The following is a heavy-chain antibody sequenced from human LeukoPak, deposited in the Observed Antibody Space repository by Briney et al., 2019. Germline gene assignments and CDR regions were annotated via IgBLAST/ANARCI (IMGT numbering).Heavy chain of an antibody. D-gene: IGHD7-27*01. J-gene: IGHJ4*02. CDR3: ARENWANDY. CDR1: GFTFSDYS. CDR2: ISRSSRHV. V-gene: IGHV3-21*01. Sequence: PGGSLRLSCAASGFTFSDYSMNWVRQAPGKGLEWVSSISRSSRHVYYAGSVKGRFTISRDNAKNSLYLQMNSLKAEDTAVYYCARENWANDYWGQGTLVTVSS.